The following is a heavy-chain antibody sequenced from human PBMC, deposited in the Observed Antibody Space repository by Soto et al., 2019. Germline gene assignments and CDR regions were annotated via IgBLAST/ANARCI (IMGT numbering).Heavy chain of an antibody. CDR2: IYYSGST. Sequence: QVQLQESGPGPVKPSQTLSLSCTVSGGSISSGGYYWSWIRQHPGKGLEWIGYIYYSGSTYYNPSLKSRVTISVDTSKNQFSLKLSSVTAADTAVYYCARVVVPAAAIDYWGQGTLVTVSS. D-gene: IGHD2-2*01. J-gene: IGHJ4*02. V-gene: IGHV4-31*03. CDR1: GGSISSGGYY. CDR3: ARVVVPAAAIDY.